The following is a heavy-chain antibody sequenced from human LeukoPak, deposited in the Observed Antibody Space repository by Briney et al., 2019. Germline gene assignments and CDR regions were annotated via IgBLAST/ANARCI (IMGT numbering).Heavy chain of an antibody. CDR3: ARGRPTTSIAAAGVNWFDP. Sequence: APVKVSCKASGGTFSSYGISWVRQAPGQGLEWMGGIIPIFGTANYAQKFQGRVTITADKSTSTAYMELSSLRSEDTAVYYCARGRPTTSIAAAGVNWFDPWGQGTLVTVSS. J-gene: IGHJ5*02. V-gene: IGHV1-69*06. D-gene: IGHD6-13*01. CDR1: GGTFSSYG. CDR2: IIPIFGTA.